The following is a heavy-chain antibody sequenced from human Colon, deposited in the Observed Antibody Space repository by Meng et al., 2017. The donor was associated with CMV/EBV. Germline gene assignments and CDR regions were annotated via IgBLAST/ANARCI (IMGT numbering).Heavy chain of an antibody. CDR3: AKGQGILYD. CDR2: IKQDGSEK. CDR1: GFTFSDDW. J-gene: IGHJ4*02. D-gene: IGHD1-14*01. V-gene: IGHV3-7*01. Sequence: GEALKISCVASGFTFSDDWMRWVRQAPGKGLEWVANIKQDGSEKNYVDSVKGRCTMSRDNARNSLFLQMNSLRAEDTAVYYCAKGQGILYDWGQGTLVTVSS.